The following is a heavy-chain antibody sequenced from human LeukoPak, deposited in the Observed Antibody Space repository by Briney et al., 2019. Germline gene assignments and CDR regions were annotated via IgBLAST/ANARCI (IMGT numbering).Heavy chain of an antibody. CDR1: GGTFSSYV. CDR3: AGYCSGGSCYFYYYYGMDV. D-gene: IGHD2-15*01. CDR2: IIPIFGTA. V-gene: IGHV1-69*13. Sequence: SVKVSCRASGGTFSSYVISWVRQAPGQGLEWMGGIIPIFGTANYAQKFQGRVTITADESTSTAYMELSSLRSEDTAVYYCAGYCSGGSCYFYYYYGMDVWGQGTTVTVSS. J-gene: IGHJ6*02.